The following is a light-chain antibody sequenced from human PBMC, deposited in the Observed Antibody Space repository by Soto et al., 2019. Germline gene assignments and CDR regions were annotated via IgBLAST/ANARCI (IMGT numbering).Light chain of an antibody. Sequence: QSVLTQPPSVSGAPGQRVTISCVGSSSNIGAPFDVHWYQHLPGTAPKLLIYADSHRPSGVPDRFSGSKSGTSASLAINGLQAEDEADYYCQSYDNSLRGSLFGGGTQLTVL. CDR1: SSNIGAPFD. J-gene: IGLJ3*02. CDR3: QSYDNSLRGSL. CDR2: ADS. V-gene: IGLV1-40*01.